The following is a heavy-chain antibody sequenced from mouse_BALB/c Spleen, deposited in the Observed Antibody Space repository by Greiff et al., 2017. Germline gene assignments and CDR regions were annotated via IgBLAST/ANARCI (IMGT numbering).Heavy chain of an antibody. CDR1: GYTFTSYW. D-gene: IGHD2-5*01. CDR3: TRSSNYYFDY. CDR2: IYPSDSYT. J-gene: IGHJ2*01. V-gene: IGHV1-69*02. Sequence: QVQLQQPGAELVRPGASVKLSCKASGYTFTSYWINWVKQRPGQGLEWIGNIYPSDSYTNYNQKFKDKATLTVDKSSSTAYMQLSSPTSEDSAVYYCTRSSNYYFDYWGQGTTLTVSS.